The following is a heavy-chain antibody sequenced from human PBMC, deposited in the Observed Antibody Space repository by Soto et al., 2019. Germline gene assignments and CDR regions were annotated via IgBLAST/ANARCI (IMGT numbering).Heavy chain of an antibody. J-gene: IGHJ4*02. V-gene: IGHV3-74*01. CDR1: QFSFSSYW. CDR2: INHDGSKT. Sequence: PGGSLRLSCAAPQFSFSSYWMHWVRQVPGKGPAWVSRINHDGSKTEYADSVKGRFTISRDNTNNTLYLQMNSLRVEDTAMYYCVREPWGFSGTWYDYWGQGTLVTVSS. CDR3: VREPWGFSGTWYDY. D-gene: IGHD6-13*01.